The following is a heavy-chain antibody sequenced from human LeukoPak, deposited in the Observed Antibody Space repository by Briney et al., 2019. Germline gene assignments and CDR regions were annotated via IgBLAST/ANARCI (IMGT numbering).Heavy chain of an antibody. CDR1: GYSFTSYW. CDR3: ARAALAYCSSTSCFEYFQH. V-gene: IGHV5-51*01. D-gene: IGHD2-2*01. CDR2: IYPGDSDT. J-gene: IGHJ1*01. Sequence: HGESLKISCKGSGYSFTSYWIGWVRQMPGKGLEWMGIIYPGDSDTRYSPSFQGQVTISADKSISTAYLQWSSLKASDTAMYYCARAALAYCSSTSCFEYFQHWGQGTLVTVSS.